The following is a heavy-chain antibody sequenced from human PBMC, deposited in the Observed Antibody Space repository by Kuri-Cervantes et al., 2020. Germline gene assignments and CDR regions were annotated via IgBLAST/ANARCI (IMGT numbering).Heavy chain of an antibody. CDR2: IYYSGST. Sequence: SETLSLTCTVSGGSISSYYWSWIRQPPGKGLEWIGYIYYSGSTNYNPSLKCRVTISVDTSKNQFPLKLSSVTAADTAVYYCARERLYSYGSMRLDYWGQGTLVTVSS. D-gene: IGHD5-18*01. J-gene: IGHJ4*02. CDR3: ARERLYSYGSMRLDY. CDR1: GGSISSYY. V-gene: IGHV4-59*01.